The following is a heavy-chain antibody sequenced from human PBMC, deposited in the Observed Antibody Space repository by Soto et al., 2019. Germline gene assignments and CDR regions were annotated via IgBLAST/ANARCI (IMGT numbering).Heavy chain of an antibody. CDR1: GFTVSDNY. V-gene: IGHV3-53*01. CDR2: IYRSGST. Sequence: GGSLRLSCAASGFTVSDNYMSWVRQAPGKGLEWVSVIYRSGSTHYADSVKGRFTISRDNSKNTLYLQMNTLRAEDTAVYFCARDHLWAFDYWGQGLLVTVSS. CDR3: ARDHLWAFDY. J-gene: IGHJ4*02. D-gene: IGHD3-3*02.